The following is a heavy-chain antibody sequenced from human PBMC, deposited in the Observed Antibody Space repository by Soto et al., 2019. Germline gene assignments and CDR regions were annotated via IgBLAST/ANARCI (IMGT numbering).Heavy chain of an antibody. D-gene: IGHD2-8*01. CDR2: INPSGGST. V-gene: IGHV1-46*01. CDR1: GYRFTTYQ. CDR3: ARGDSNGWYFDY. J-gene: IGHJ4*02. Sequence: ASVKVSCKASGYRFTTYQMHWVRQAPGQGLEWMGTINPSGGSTSYAQRFQGRVTMTRDTSTSTVYMQLSSLRSEDTALYYCARGDSNGWYFDYWGQGTRVTVCS.